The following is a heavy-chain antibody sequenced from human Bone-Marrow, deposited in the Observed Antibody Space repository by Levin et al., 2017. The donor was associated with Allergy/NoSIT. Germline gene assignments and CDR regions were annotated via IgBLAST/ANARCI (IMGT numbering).Heavy chain of an antibody. CDR1: GFYFDSYS. Sequence: GGSLRLSCAASGFYFDSYSMNWVRQAPGRGLEWLAYISSSSVNVKIYYADSVKGRFTVSRDNARNSLYLQMNGLRAEDSGVYYCVRDGARGESDYYYAMDVWGQGTTVNVSS. D-gene: IGHD2-21*01. V-gene: IGHV3-48*04. CDR3: VRDGARGESDYYYAMDV. CDR2: ISSSSVNVKI. J-gene: IGHJ6*02.